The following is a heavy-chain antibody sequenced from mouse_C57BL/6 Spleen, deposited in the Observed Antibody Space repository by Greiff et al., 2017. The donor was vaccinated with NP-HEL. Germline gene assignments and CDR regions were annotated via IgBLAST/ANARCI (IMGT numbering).Heavy chain of an antibody. D-gene: IGHD2-3*01. Sequence: QVQLQQPGAELVRPGSSVKLSCKASGYTFTSYWMDWVKQRPGQGLEWIGNIYPSDSETHYNQKFKDKATLTVDKSSSTAYMQLSSLTSEDSAVYYCAREEVDGYLDYWGQGTTLTVSS. J-gene: IGHJ2*01. CDR3: AREEVDGYLDY. V-gene: IGHV1-61*01. CDR1: GYTFTSYW. CDR2: IYPSDSET.